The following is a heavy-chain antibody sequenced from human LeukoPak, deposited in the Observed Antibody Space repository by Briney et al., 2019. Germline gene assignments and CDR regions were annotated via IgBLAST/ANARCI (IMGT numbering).Heavy chain of an antibody. CDR3: TKDPNGDYVGAFDP. CDR1: GFTFSSFA. CDR2: ITGSHGPT. V-gene: IGHV3-23*01. Sequence: QPGGSLRLSCAASGFTFSSFAMTWVRQAPGKGLEWVSSITGSHGPTYNTDSVKGRFTISRDNSQNTLYLQMNSLRAEDTAVYYRTKDPNGDYVGAFDPWGKGTLVTVPS. J-gene: IGHJ5*02. D-gene: IGHD4-17*01.